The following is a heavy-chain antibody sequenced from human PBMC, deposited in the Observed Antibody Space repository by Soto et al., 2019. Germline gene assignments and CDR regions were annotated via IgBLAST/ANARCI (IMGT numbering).Heavy chain of an antibody. J-gene: IGHJ5*02. CDR2: IIPILDIA. CDR1: GGTLSTYT. CDR3: ARARPQVIVPAAVCHGWFDH. D-gene: IGHD2-2*01. V-gene: IGHV1-69*02. Sequence: QVQLVQSGTEVKKPGSSVKVSCKASGGTLSTYTINWVRQAPGQGLEWMGRIIPILDIADYAQKFQGRVTTTAERSTITADMELTSLKAEDTGGYYCARARPQVIVPAAVCHGWFDHWGQGSLVTVSS.